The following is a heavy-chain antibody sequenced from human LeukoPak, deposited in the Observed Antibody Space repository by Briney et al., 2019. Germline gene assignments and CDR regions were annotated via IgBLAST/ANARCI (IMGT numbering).Heavy chain of an antibody. V-gene: IGHV3-21*01. J-gene: IGHJ4*02. CDR1: GFTFSSYS. Sequence: GGSLRLSCAASGFTFSSYSMNWVRQAPGKGLEWVSSISSSSSYIYYADSVKGRFTISRDNAKNSLYLRMNSLRAEDTAVYYCARDRAAAGIFDYWGQGTLVIVSS. CDR3: ARDRAAAGIFDY. D-gene: IGHD6-13*01. CDR2: ISSSSSYI.